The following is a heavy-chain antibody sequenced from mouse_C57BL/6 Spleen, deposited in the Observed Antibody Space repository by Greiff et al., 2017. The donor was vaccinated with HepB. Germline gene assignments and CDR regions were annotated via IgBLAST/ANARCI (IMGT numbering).Heavy chain of an antibody. CDR2: ISGGGGNT. CDR1: GFTFSSYT. Sequence: EVQGVESGGGLVKPGGSLKLSCAASGFTFSSYTMSWVRQTPEKRLEWVATISGGGGNTYYPDSVKGRFTISRDNAKNTLYLQMSSLRSEDTALYYCANYYGSSYPFAYWGQGTLVTVSA. V-gene: IGHV5-9*01. J-gene: IGHJ3*01. D-gene: IGHD1-1*01. CDR3: ANYYGSSYPFAY.